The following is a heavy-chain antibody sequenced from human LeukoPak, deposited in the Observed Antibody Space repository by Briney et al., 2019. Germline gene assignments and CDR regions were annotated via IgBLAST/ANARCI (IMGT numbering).Heavy chain of an antibody. CDR3: VAGTTY. D-gene: IGHD6-19*01. Sequence: QAGGSLRPSCAASGFTFSNFWMTWVRQAPGKGLEWVAIIKQDGSQKYYVDSVKGRFTISRDNARNSLYLQMNSLRAEDTAVYWAVAGTTYWGQGTLVTVSS. CDR2: IKQDGSQK. CDR1: GFTFSNFW. J-gene: IGHJ4*02. V-gene: IGHV3-7*05.